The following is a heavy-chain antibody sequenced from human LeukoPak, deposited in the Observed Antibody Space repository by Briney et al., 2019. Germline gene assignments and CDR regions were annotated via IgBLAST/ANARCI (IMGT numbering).Heavy chain of an antibody. V-gene: IGHV3-21*01. Sequence: GGSLRLSCAASGFTFSSYSMNWVRQAPGKGLEWVSSISSSSCYIYYADSVKGRFTISRDNAKNSLYLQMNSLRAEDTAVYYCARGPGYLSWDLRGLGWFDPWGQGTLVTVSS. CDR1: GFTFSSYS. D-gene: IGHD1-26*01. CDR2: ISSSSCYI. CDR3: ARGPGYLSWDLRGLGWFDP. J-gene: IGHJ5*02.